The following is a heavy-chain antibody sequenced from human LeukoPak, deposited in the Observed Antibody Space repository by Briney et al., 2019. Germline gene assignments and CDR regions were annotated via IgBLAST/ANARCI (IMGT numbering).Heavy chain of an antibody. CDR1: GGSISSGGYY. D-gene: IGHD3-3*01. Sequence: ASQTLSLTCTVSGGSISSGGYYWSWIRQHPGKGLEWIGYIYYSGSTYYNPSLKSRVTISVDTSKNQFSLKLSSVTAADTAVYYCARGGFWGGYYRYPDYWGQGTLVTVSS. V-gene: IGHV4-31*03. CDR2: IYYSGST. J-gene: IGHJ4*01. CDR3: ARGGFWGGYYRYPDY.